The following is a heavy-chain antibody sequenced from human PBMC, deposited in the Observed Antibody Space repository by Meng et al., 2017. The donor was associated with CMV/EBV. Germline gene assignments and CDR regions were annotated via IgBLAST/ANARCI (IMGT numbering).Heavy chain of an antibody. J-gene: IGHJ5*02. V-gene: IGHV3-30*02. D-gene: IGHD4-17*01. CDR3: AKPDGDYEHGDWFDP. CDR2: IRYDGSNK. Sequence: GGSLRLSCAASGFTFSSYWMSWVRQAPGKGLEWVAFIRYDGSNKYYADSVKGRFTISRDNSKNTLYLQMNSLRAEDTAVYYCAKPDGDYEHGDWFDPWGQGTLVTVSS. CDR1: GFTFSSYW.